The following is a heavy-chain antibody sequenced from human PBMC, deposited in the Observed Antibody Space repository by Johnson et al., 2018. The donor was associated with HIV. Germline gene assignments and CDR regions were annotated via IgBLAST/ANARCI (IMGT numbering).Heavy chain of an antibody. V-gene: IGHV3-53*01. CDR3: ARDPFGYSYGFDAFDI. Sequence: VQLVESGGGLVQPGGSLRLSCAASGFTVSSNYRSWVRQAPGKGLEWASVIYSGGRTYYEDSVKGRFTISRDNPTKRLYLQMTRLRAEDTSVYYCARDPFGYSYGFDAFDIWGQGTMVTVSS. J-gene: IGHJ3*02. CDR1: GFTVSSNY. CDR2: IYSGGRT. D-gene: IGHD5-18*01.